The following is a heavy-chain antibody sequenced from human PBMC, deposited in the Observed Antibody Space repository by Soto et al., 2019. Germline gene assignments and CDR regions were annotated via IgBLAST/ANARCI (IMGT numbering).Heavy chain of an antibody. V-gene: IGHV1-3*01. J-gene: IGHJ4*02. Sequence: GASVKVSCKASGYTFSSYAIHWVRQAPGQGLEWMGWINAGNGNTEYSQKFQGRVTITRDTSASTAYMELSSLRSEDTAVYYCARLKYFHSSDYLVHWGQGTRVTVSS. D-gene: IGHD3-22*01. CDR1: GYTFSSYA. CDR3: ARLKYFHSSDYLVH. CDR2: INAGNGNT.